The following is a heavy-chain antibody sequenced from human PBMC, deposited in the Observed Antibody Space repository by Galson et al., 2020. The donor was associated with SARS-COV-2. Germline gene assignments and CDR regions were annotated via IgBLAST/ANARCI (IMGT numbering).Heavy chain of an antibody. CDR1: GFTFSTSA. D-gene: IGHD2-2*01. CDR2: ISYDGNSK. Sequence: TGGSLRLSCAASGFTFSTSAMHWVRQAPGKGLEWVAVISYDGNSKYYADSVKGRFTVSRDNSKNTLYVQMNSLRAEDTAVYYCARGDCTTTNCYRNWFDPWGQGTLVIVSS. V-gene: IGHV3-30-3*01. J-gene: IGHJ5*02. CDR3: ARGDCTTTNCYRNWFDP.